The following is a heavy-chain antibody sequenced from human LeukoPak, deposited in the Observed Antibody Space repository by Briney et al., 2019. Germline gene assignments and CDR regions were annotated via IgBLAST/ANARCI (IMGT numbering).Heavy chain of an antibody. CDR1: GFTFSSQW. CDR3: ARAPPSNGYSYHFDV. D-gene: IGHD5-18*01. CDR2: IYRDGSGV. J-gene: IGHJ3*01. V-gene: IGHV3-74*03. Sequence: GGSLRLSCAASGFTFSSQWMHWVRQAPGKGLVWVSRIYRDGSGVMYADSVKGRFTISRDNAKNTLYLQMNSLRAEDTAMYYCARAPPSNGYSYHFDVWGQGTMVTVSS.